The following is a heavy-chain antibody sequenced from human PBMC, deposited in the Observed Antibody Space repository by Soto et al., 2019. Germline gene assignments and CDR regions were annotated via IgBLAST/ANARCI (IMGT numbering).Heavy chain of an antibody. J-gene: IGHJ3*02. V-gene: IGHV1-18*01. CDR2: ISAYNGNT. D-gene: IGHD3-22*01. CDR3: ARDREDSSGYYYAPHLDAFDI. CDR1: GYTFTIYG. Sequence: ASVKVSCKAAGYTFTIYGISCVRQAPVQWLDWMGWISAYNGNTNYAQKLQGRVTMTTDTSTSTAYMELSSLRSEDTAVYYCARDREDSSGYYYAPHLDAFDIWGQGTMVTVSS.